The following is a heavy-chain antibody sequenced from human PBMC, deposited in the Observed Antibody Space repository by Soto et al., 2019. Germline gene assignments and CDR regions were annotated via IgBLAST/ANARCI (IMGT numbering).Heavy chain of an antibody. Sequence: PGGPLRLSCAASGFTFGSYSMHWVRQAPGKGLEWVAVISYDGSNKYYPDSVKGRFTISRDNSNNTLYLQMISLRADDTAVYYCARDPGAVPMYYFDYWGQGTLVTVSS. CDR3: ARDPGAVPMYYFDY. CDR1: GFTFGSYS. V-gene: IGHV3-30-3*01. J-gene: IGHJ4*02. CDR2: ISYDGSNK. D-gene: IGHD6-19*01.